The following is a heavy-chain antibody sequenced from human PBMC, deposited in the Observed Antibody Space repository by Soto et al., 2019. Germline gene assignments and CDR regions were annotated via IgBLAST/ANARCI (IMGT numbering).Heavy chain of an antibody. CDR3: ARGYGKTFGY. D-gene: IGHD3-10*01. CDR1: GGSFSGYY. Sequence: QVQLQQWGAGLLKPSETLSLTCAVYGGSFSGYYCSWIRQPPGKGLEWIGEGNHSGSTNYNPSLKSRVNISVDTFKNQFSLKLSSVTAADTAVYYCARGYGKTFGYWGQRTLVTVSS. CDR2: GNHSGST. J-gene: IGHJ4*02. V-gene: IGHV4-34*01.